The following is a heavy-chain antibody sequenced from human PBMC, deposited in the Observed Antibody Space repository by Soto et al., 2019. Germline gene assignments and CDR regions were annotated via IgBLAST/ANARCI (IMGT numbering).Heavy chain of an antibody. V-gene: IGHV5-51*01. CDR2: IYPGDSDT. D-gene: IGHD1-20*01. J-gene: IGHJ4*02. CDR3: ARLGMSPIGITKLDY. Sequence: GESLKSSGAGSGDRFSSYWSGWVRQMPGKGLEWMGIIYPGDSDTRYSPSFQGQVTISADKSISTAYLQWSSLKASDTAMYYCARLGMSPIGITKLDYLVQGTLVTGSS. CDR1: GDRFSSYW.